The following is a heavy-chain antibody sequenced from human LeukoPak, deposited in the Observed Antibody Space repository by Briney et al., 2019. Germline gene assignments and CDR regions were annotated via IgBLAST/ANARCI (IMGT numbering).Heavy chain of an antibody. J-gene: IGHJ6*03. CDR3: AVSGGYYYYYMDV. D-gene: IGHD3-16*01. CDR1: GGTFSSYA. V-gene: IGHV1-69*05. Sequence: ASVKVSCKASGGTFSSYAISWLRQAPGQGLEWMGGIIPIFGTANYAQKFQGRVTITTDESTSTAYMELSSLRSEDTAVYYCAVSGGYYYYYMDVWGKGTTVIVSS. CDR2: IIPIFGTA.